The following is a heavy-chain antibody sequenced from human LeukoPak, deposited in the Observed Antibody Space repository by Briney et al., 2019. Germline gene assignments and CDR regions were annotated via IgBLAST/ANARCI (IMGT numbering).Heavy chain of an antibody. CDR3: ARLTYYDFWSGYNYAFDI. J-gene: IGHJ3*02. Sequence: ASVKVSCKASGYTFTGYYMHWVRQAPGQGLEWMGWINPSSGGTNYAQKFQGRVTMTRDTSISTAYMELSRLRSDDTAVYYCARLTYYDFWSGYNYAFDIWGQGTMVTISS. CDR1: GYTFTGYY. CDR2: INPSSGGT. V-gene: IGHV1-2*02. D-gene: IGHD3-3*01.